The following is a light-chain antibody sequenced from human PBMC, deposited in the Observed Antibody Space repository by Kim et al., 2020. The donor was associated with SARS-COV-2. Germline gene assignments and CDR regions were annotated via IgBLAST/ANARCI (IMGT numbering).Light chain of an antibody. J-gene: IGKJ1*01. CDR3: QKYNDGPMWT. Sequence: DFQMTQSPSSLSASLGDRVTITCRASQEIGNFLAWYQQKPGKPPRLLIYGAYTLQSGVSSRFSGSASGTDFTLTISGLQPADIATYYSQKYNDGPMWTFGQGTKVDIK. CDR2: GAY. CDR1: QEIGNF. V-gene: IGKV1-27*01.